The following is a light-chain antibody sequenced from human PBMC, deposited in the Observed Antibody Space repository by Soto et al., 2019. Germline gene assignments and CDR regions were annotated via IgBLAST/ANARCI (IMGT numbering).Light chain of an antibody. J-gene: IGKJ1*01. CDR3: QQYNSFIWT. CDR1: QSISSW. V-gene: IGKV1-5*03. Sequence: DIQMTQSPSTLSAXVXXXXXXXXLASQSISSWLAWYQQKAGKAPKLLISKASNLDSGVPSRFSGSGSGTEFNLTISSLQPEDFATYYCQQYNSFIWTFGQGTKVDI. CDR2: KAS.